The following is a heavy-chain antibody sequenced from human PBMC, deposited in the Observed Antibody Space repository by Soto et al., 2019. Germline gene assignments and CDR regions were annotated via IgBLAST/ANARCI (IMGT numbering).Heavy chain of an antibody. Sequence: PSETLSLTCAVYGGSFSGYYWSWIRQSPEKGLEWIGDINHSGGTNYYPSLKRRVTISVDTSKNQFSLNLSSVTAADTAVYYCARDLRFQGHDYADYLGYGMDVWGQGTTVTVS. CDR3: ARDLRFQGHDYADYLGYGMDV. CDR1: GGSFSGYY. V-gene: IGHV4-34*01. D-gene: IGHD4-17*01. J-gene: IGHJ6*02. CDR2: INHSGGT.